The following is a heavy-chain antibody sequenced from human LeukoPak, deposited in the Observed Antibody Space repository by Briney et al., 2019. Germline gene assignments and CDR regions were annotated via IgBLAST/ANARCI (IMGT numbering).Heavy chain of an antibody. D-gene: IGHD1-26*01. V-gene: IGHV3-21*01. CDR2: ISSSSSYI. Sequence: GGSLRLSCAASGFTFSSYSMNWVRQAPGKGLEWVSSISSSSSYIYYADSVKGRFTISRDNAKNSLYLQMNSLRAEDTAVYYCAIDPSGSGSYYGDWGLGTLVTVSS. CDR1: GFTFSSYS. CDR3: AIDPSGSGSYYGD. J-gene: IGHJ4*02.